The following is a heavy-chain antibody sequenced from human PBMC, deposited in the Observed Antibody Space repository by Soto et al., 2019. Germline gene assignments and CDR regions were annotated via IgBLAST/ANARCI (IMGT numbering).Heavy chain of an antibody. CDR2: ISPYNGNT. D-gene: IGHD2-15*01. CDR3: AREDGYCSGGSCHSGGWLEP. J-gene: IGHJ5*02. V-gene: IGHV1-18*01. Sequence: GASVKVSCKTSGYTFTTYGDSWVRQAPGQGLEWMGWISPYNGNTNYAQRLQGRVTLTTDTSTNTAYMELRSLRSDDTALYYCAREDGYCSGGSCHSGGWLEPWGQGTLVTVSS. CDR1: GYTFTTYG.